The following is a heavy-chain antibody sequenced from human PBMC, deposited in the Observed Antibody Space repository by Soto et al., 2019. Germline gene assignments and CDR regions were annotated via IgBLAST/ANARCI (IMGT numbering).Heavy chain of an antibody. J-gene: IGHJ4*02. CDR3: VSHRNYIVVSGSFFDY. CDR1: GGSISSGPYS. CDR2: FHYNENT. Sequence: PSETLSLTCTVSGGSISSGPYSWGWIRQPPGEGLEWIGTFHYNENTYYNPSLGSRVTISVDTSKNQFSLRVTSVTVADTAVYFCVSHRNYIVVSGSFFDYWSQGTLVTVSS. D-gene: IGHD6-19*01. V-gene: IGHV4-39*01.